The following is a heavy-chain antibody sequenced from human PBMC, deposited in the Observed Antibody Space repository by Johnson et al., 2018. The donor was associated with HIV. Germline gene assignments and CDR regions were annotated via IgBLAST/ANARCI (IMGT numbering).Heavy chain of an antibody. D-gene: IGHD2-15*01. Sequence: VQLVESGGGLVKPGGSLRLSCAASGFTFSNAWMSWVRQAPGKGLEWVANIKQDGSEKYYVDSLKGRFTISRDNAKNSLYLQMNSLRAEDTAVYYCATFGRGSFHAFDSWGQGTMVTASS. V-gene: IGHV3-7*05. CDR3: ATFGRGSFHAFDS. CDR2: IKQDGSEK. J-gene: IGHJ3*02. CDR1: GFTFSNAW.